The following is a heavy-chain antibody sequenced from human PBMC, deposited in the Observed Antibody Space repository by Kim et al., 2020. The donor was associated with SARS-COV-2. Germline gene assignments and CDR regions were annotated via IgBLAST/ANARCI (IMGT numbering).Heavy chain of an antibody. V-gene: IGHV1-69*13. CDR1: GGTFSSYA. D-gene: IGHD1-26*01. CDR2: IIPIFGTA. J-gene: IGHJ4*02. CDR3: AREVVGATNAYY. Sequence: SVKVSCKASGGTFSSYAISWVRQAPGQGLEWMGGIIPIFGTANYAQKFQGRVTITADESTSTAYMELGSLRSEDTAVYYCAREVVGATNAYYWGQGTLVTVSS.